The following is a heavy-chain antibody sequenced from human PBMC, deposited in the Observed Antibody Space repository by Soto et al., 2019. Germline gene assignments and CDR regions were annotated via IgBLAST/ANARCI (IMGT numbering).Heavy chain of an antibody. D-gene: IGHD3-22*01. CDR3: AREPAPQYYYDSSGYDDY. CDR1: GGSISSGDYY. V-gene: IGHV4-30-4*01. CDR2: IYYSGST. J-gene: IGHJ4*02. Sequence: SETLSLTCTVSGGSISSGDYYWSWIRQPPGKGLEWIGYIYYSGSTYYNPSLKSRVTISVDTSKNQFSLKLSSVTAADTAVYYCAREPAPQYYYDSSGYDDYWGQGTLVTVSS.